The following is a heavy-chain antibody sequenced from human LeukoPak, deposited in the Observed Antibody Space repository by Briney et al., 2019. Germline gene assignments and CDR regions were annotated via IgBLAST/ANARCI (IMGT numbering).Heavy chain of an antibody. CDR1: GYTFTSYD. J-gene: IGHJ5*02. Sequence: ASVKVSCKASGYTFTSYDISWVRQAPGQGLEWMGWISAYNGNTNYAQKLQGRVTMTTDTSTSTAYMELRSLRSDDTAVYYCARVFGGPNSRYCSGGSCYPTLFDPWGQGTLVTVSS. CDR3: ARVFGGPNSRYCSGGSCYPTLFDP. D-gene: IGHD2-15*01. CDR2: ISAYNGNT. V-gene: IGHV1-18*01.